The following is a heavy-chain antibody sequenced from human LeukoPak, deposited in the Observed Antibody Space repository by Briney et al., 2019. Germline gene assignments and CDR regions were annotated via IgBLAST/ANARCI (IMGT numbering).Heavy chain of an antibody. J-gene: IGHJ4*02. CDR3: ARSWEYQLPGYDY. Sequence: SETLSLTCAVSGGSFSGYYWSWVRQPPGKGLEWIGELNHRVSANVNPTPKSRVTMSVDTSKNQFSLKLSSVTAADTAVYSCARSWEYQLPGYDYWGQGTLVTVSS. CDR1: GGSFSGYY. D-gene: IGHD2-2*01. CDR2: LNHRVSA. V-gene: IGHV4-34*01.